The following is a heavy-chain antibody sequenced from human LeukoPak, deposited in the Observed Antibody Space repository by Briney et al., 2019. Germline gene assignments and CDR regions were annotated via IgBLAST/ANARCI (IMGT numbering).Heavy chain of an antibody. V-gene: IGHV4-34*01. CDR2: INHSGST. J-gene: IGHJ3*02. CDR1: GGSFSGYY. Sequence: PSETLSLTCAVYGGSFSGYYWSWIRQPPGKGLEWIGEINHSGSTNYNPSLKSRVTISVDTSKSQFSLKMRSVTAADTAVYYCARRRDYYDSSGYRGAFDIWGQGTMVTVSS. D-gene: IGHD3-22*01. CDR3: ARRRDYYDSSGYRGAFDI.